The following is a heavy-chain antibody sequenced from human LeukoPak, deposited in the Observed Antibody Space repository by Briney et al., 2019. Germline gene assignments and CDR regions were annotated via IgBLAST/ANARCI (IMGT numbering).Heavy chain of an antibody. J-gene: IGHJ4*02. CDR2: ISYDGTNK. CDR1: GFTFSTYA. CDR3: ARSLGTQHPYFDY. Sequence: GGSLRLSCAASGFTFSTYAIHWVRQAPGKGLEWEAVISYDGTNKYYADSVRGRFTISRDNSKNTLYLQMNSLRAEDSAVYYCARSLGTQHPYFDYWGQGTLVTVSS. V-gene: IGHV3-30-3*01. D-gene: IGHD4-23*01.